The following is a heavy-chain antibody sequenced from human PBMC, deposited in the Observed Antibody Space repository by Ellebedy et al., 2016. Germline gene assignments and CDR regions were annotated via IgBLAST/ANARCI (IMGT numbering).Heavy chain of an antibody. CDR1: GFTFDDYT. Sequence: GGSLRLSXAASGFTFDDYTMHWVRQAPGKGLEWVSLISWDGGSTYYADSVKGRFTISRDNSKNTLYLQMNSLRAEDTAVYYCAKHVRRSGWYLEVWGKGTTVTVSS. D-gene: IGHD6-19*01. J-gene: IGHJ6*04. V-gene: IGHV3-43*01. CDR3: AKHVRRSGWYLEV. CDR2: ISWDGGST.